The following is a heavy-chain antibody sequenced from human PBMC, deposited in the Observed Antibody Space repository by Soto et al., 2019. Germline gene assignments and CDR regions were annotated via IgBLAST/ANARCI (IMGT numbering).Heavy chain of an antibody. V-gene: IGHV4-31*03. J-gene: IGHJ1*01. D-gene: IGHD2-21*02. CDR1: GGSISSGGYY. CDR2: IYYSGST. CDR3: ARAAYCGGDYYSGSFQH. Sequence: PSETLSLTCTVSGGSISSGGYYWSWIRQHPGKGLEWIGYIYYSGSTYYNPSLKSRVTISVDTSKNQFSLKLSSVTAADTAVYYCARAAYCGGDYYSGSFQHWGQGTLVTVSS.